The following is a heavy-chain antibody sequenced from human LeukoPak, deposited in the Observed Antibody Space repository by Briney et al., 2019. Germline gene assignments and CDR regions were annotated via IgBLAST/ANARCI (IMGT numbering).Heavy chain of an antibody. J-gene: IGHJ5*02. V-gene: IGHV3-7*01. CDR3: AREISSWYRSEGRFDP. CDR1: GFTFSNYW. Sequence: GGSLRLSCAVSGFTFSNYWMSWVRQAPGKGLEWVANIKQDGSEKYSVDSVRGRFTISRDNAKSLLHLQMSLLRTEDTAVYYCAREISSWYRSEGRFDPWGQGTLVTVSS. CDR2: IKQDGSEK. D-gene: IGHD6-13*01.